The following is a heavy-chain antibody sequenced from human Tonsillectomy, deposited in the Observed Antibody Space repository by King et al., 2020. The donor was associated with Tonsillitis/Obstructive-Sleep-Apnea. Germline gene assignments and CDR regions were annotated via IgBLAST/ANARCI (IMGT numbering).Heavy chain of an antibody. V-gene: IGHV2-70*01. D-gene: IGHD4-11*01. J-gene: IGHJ6*03. CDR2: IDWDDDK. CDR3: ARALYRKSPYSYYYMDV. Sequence: TLKESGPALVKPTQTLTLTCTFSGFSLSTSGMCVSWIRQPPGKALEWLAQIDWDDDKYYSTSLKTRLTISKDTSKNQVVLTMTNMDPVDTATYYCARALYRKSPYSYYYMDVWGKGTTVTVSS. CDR1: GFSLSTSGMC.